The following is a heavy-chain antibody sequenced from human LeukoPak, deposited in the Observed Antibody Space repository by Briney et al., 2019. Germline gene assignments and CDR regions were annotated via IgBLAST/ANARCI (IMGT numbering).Heavy chain of an antibody. CDR2: ISSSGSTI. Sequence: GGSLRLSCAASGFTFSDYYMSWIRQAPGKGLEWVSYISSSGSTIYYADSVKGRFTISRDNAKNSLYLQMNSLRAEDTAVYYCARDSDTDGSSFIDIWGQGTMVTVSS. J-gene: IGHJ3*02. CDR1: GFTFSDYY. CDR3: ARDSDTDGSSFIDI. D-gene: IGHD2-2*01. V-gene: IGHV3-11*01.